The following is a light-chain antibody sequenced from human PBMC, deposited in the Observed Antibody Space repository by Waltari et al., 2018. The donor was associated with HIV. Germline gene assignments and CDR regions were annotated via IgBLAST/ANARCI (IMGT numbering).Light chain of an antibody. CDR1: IRDVGNSAL. CDR3: CSYAGTHTYV. J-gene: IGLJ1*01. Sequence: QSALTQPASVSGSPGQSLTISCTGSIRDVGNSALVSWYQQYPGKAPKLIIYEVKKWPSGISDRFSGSKSGTTASLTISGLQADDEADYYCCSYAGTHTYVFGTGTRVTVL. V-gene: IGLV2-23*02. CDR2: EVK.